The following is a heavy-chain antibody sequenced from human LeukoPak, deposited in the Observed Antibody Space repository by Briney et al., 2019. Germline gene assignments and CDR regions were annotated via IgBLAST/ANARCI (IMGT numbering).Heavy chain of an antibody. J-gene: IGHJ4*01. CDR3: ASGGYGSGGSFYNAQLDLLY. CDR2: INWNGGST. CDR1: GFTFTGTA. V-gene: IGHV3-20*03. Sequence: GGSLRPSSAACGFTFTGTAVSCVGQAPGKGLEWVSGINWNGGSTGYADSVKGRFTISRDNAKNSLYLQMNSLRAEDTALYYCASGGYGSGGSFYNAQLDLLYWRRVTLFTVSS. D-gene: IGHD2-15*01.